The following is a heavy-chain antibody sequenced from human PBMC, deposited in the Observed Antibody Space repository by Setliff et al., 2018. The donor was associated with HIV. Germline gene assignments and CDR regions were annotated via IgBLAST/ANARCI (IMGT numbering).Heavy chain of an antibody. J-gene: IGHJ3*02. Sequence: SETLSLTCTVSGGSISSGSYFWSWIRQPAGKGLEWIGHIYTSGSTNYNPSRKSRVTTSVDTSKNHFSLRLSSVTAADTAVYYCARRERYYDILTGRVSDGFDIWGQGTMVTVSS. D-gene: IGHD3-9*01. CDR3: ARRERYYDILTGRVSDGFDI. CDR2: IYTSGST. CDR1: GGSISSGSYF. V-gene: IGHV4-61*09.